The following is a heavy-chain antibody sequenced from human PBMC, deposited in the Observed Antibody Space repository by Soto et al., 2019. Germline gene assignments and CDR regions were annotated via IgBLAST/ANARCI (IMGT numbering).Heavy chain of an antibody. CDR3: VRHGTRMVSRPGGL. Sequence: SEPLSLTCTVSCGSISNTNYYWGWIRQPPGKGLEWIGSVYYSGSTYYNPSLKSRVTVSVDTSRNQFSLRLSSVTAADTAVYFCVRHGTRMVSRPGGLWGRGGLVTVSS. D-gene: IGHD3-10*01. J-gene: IGHJ4*02. V-gene: IGHV4-39*01. CDR2: VYYSGST. CDR1: CGSISNTNYY.